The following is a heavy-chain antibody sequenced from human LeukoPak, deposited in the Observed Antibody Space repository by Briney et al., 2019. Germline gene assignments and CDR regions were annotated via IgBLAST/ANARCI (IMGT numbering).Heavy chain of an antibody. CDR2: INPNSGGT. Sequence: GASVKVSCKASGYTFTGYYMHWVRQAPGQGLEWMGWINPNSGGTNYAQKFQGWVTMTRDTSISTAYMELSRLRSDDTAVYYCARDNFDYGGNSGVTNYFDYWGQGTLVTVSS. CDR3: ARDNFDYGGNSGVTNYFDY. V-gene: IGHV1-2*04. D-gene: IGHD4-23*01. J-gene: IGHJ4*02. CDR1: GYTFTGYY.